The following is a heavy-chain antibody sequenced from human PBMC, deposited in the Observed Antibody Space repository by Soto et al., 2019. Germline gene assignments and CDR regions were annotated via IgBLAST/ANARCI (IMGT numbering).Heavy chain of an antibody. CDR3: ARPPMPGYSILFNS. J-gene: IGHJ5*02. CDR2: VYPRDSDT. CDR1: GYIFIDYW. Sequence: GGSLKISCKASGYIFIDYWIGWVRQMPGKGLEWMGIVYPRDSDTRYSPSFQGQVTISADRSTGTAFLQWRSLKASDTALYYCARPPMPGYSILFNSWGQGSLGIVSA. D-gene: IGHD2-15*01. V-gene: IGHV5-51*01.